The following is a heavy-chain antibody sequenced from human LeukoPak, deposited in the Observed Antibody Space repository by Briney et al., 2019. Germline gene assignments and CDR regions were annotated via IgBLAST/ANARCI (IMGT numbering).Heavy chain of an antibody. CDR3: ARCAGSSGSYWARAFDI. Sequence: PGGSLRLSCVASGFTFSSYGMHWVRQAPGKGLEWVAFIRYDGSNKYYADSVKGRFTISRDNSKNTLYLQMNSLRAEDTAVYYCARCAGSSGSYWARAFDIWGQGTMVTVSS. CDR2: IRYDGSNK. J-gene: IGHJ3*02. D-gene: IGHD1-26*01. CDR1: GFTFSSYG. V-gene: IGHV3-30*02.